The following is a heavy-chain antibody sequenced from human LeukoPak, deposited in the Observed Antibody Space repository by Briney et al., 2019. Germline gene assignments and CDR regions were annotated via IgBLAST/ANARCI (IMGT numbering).Heavy chain of an antibody. CDR2: ICSSGRTI. CDR1: GFTFSSYE. J-gene: IGHJ4*02. Sequence: GGSLRLSCAASGFTFSSYEMNWVRQAPGKGLEWVSYICSSGRTIYYADSVKGRFTISRDNAKNSLYLQMNSLRAEDTAVYYCARARFYGDYKDYWGQGTLVTVSS. V-gene: IGHV3-48*03. D-gene: IGHD4-17*01. CDR3: ARARFYGDYKDY.